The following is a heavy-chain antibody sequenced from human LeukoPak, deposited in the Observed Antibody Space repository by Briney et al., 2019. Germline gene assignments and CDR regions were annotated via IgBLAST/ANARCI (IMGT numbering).Heavy chain of an antibody. CDR1: GGSISSSSYY. V-gene: IGHV4-39*07. CDR2: FYYSGST. CDR3: ARRGAVAHY. Sequence: SETLSLTCTVSGGSISSSSYYWGWIRQPPGKGLEWIGSFYYSGSTYYNPSLKSRVTISVDTSKNQFSLKLSSVTAADTAVYYCARRGAVAHYWGQGTLVTVSS. J-gene: IGHJ4*02. D-gene: IGHD6-19*01.